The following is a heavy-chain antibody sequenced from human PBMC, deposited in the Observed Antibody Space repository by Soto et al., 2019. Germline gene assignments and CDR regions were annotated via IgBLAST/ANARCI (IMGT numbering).Heavy chain of an antibody. CDR1: GFTFSGST. J-gene: IGHJ1*01. CDR3: TGGYCTGGTCYSGYFQH. Sequence: EVQLVQSGGGLVQPGGSLKLSCAASGFTFSGSTVHWVRQASGEGLQWVGRIRSKANDYATTYIPSAKGRFTISREDSRNTAYLQMSDLNTEDTAVYYCTGGYCTGGTCYSGYFQHWGQGALVTVFS. V-gene: IGHV3-73*02. CDR2: IRSKANDYAT. D-gene: IGHD2-15*01.